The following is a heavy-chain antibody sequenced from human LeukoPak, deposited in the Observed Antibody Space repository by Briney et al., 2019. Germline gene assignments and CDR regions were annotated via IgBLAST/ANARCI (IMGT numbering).Heavy chain of an antibody. J-gene: IGHJ4*02. CDR3: LGYYSGSPN. Sequence: GGSLRLSCAASGFTFSYNWMHWVRQAPGKGLVWVSRISSDGRTTHYADSVKGRFTISRDSAKNALFLQMNDLRAEDTAVYYCLGYYSGSPNWGQGTLVTVSS. V-gene: IGHV3-74*01. CDR1: GFTFSYNW. CDR2: ISSDGRTT. D-gene: IGHD3-10*01.